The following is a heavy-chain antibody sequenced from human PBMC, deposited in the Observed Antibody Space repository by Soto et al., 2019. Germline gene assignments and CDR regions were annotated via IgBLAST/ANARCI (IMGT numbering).Heavy chain of an antibody. CDR2: IKSKTDGGTI. J-gene: IGHJ6*02. V-gene: IGHV3-15*01. CDR1: GFTFSNAW. Sequence: EVQLVESGGGLVKPGGSLRLSCAASGFTFSNAWMSWVRQAPGNGLECVGRIKSKTDGGTIDYAAAVKGKLTISRDDSKNTLYLHMNSLKTEDTAVYYCNAHLQDVWGQGTTVTVSS. CDR3: NAHLQDV.